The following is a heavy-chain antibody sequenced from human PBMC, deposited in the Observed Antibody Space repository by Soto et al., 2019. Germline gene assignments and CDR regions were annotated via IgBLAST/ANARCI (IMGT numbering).Heavy chain of an antibody. D-gene: IGHD3-9*01. J-gene: IGHJ4*02. CDR2: ISVYNGDT. V-gene: IGHV1-18*01. Sequence: ASVKVSCKASGYTFFSYDISWVRQAPGQGLEWMGWISVYNGDTKYAQKVQGRVTMTTDTSTSTAYMELRSLRSDDTALYYCARVLTYYDILTGYWLDYWGQGTLVTVSS. CDR3: ARVLTYYDILTGYWLDY. CDR1: GYTFFSYD.